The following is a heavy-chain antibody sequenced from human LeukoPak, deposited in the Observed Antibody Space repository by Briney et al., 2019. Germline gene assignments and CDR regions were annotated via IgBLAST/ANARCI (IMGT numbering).Heavy chain of an antibody. V-gene: IGHV4-39*07. Sequence: SETLSLTCTVSGGSIRSSYYYWSWIRQPPGKGLEWIGEINHSGSTNYNPSLKSRVTISVDTSKNQFSLKLSSVTAADTAVYYCARGVSADYWGQGTLVTVSS. CDR1: GGSIRSSYYY. CDR2: INHSGST. J-gene: IGHJ4*02. CDR3: ARGVSADY.